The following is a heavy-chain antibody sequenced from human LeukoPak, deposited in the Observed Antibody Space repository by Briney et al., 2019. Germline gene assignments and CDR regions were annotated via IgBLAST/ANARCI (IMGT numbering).Heavy chain of an antibody. CDR1: GGSISSYY. D-gene: IGHD6-19*01. J-gene: IGHJ4*02. Sequence: ASETLSLTCTVSGGSISSYYWSWIRQPPGKGLEWIGYIYYSGSTNYNPSLKSRVTISVDTSKNQFSPKLSSVTAADTAVYYCASFAGYSSGWYRGDFDYWGQGTLVTVSS. CDR3: ASFAGYSSGWYRGDFDY. CDR2: IYYSGST. V-gene: IGHV4-59*01.